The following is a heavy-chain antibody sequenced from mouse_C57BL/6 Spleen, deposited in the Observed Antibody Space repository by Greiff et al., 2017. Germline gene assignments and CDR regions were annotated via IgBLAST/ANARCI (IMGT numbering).Heavy chain of an antibody. CDR2: INPNNGGT. CDR3: ARDYSNYEAMDY. Sequence: VQLQQPGTELVKPGASVKLSCKASGYTFTSYWMHWVKQRPGQGLEWIGNINPNNGGTNYNEKFKSKATRTVDKSSSTAYMELSSLTSEDSAVYYCARDYSNYEAMDYWGQGTSVTVSS. J-gene: IGHJ4*01. CDR1: GYTFTSYW. D-gene: IGHD2-5*01. V-gene: IGHV1-53*01.